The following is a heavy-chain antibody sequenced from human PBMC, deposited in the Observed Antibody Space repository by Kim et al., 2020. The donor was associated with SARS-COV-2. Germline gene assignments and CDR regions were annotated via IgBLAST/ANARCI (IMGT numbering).Heavy chain of an antibody. CDR3: ARDQPHGSGSYYGMDV. CDR1: GFTFSSYS. J-gene: IGHJ6*02. CDR2: ISSSSSYI. Sequence: GGSLRLSCAASGFTFSSYSMNWVRQAPGKGLEWVSSISSSSSYIYYADSVKGRFTISRDNAKNSLYLQMNSLRAEDTAVYYCARDQPHGSGSYYGMDVWGQGTTVTVSS. D-gene: IGHD3-10*01. V-gene: IGHV3-21*01.